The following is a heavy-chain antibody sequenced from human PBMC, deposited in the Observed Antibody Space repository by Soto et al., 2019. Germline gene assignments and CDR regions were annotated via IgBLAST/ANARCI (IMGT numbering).Heavy chain of an antibody. CDR3: GKASYGLGYFDY. CDR1: GDSLSTSFW. CDR2: IYHVGST. D-gene: IGHD3-16*01. Sequence: PSETLSLTCTVSGDSLSTSFWWTWVRQSPGKGLEWIGQIYHVGSTNYNPALKSRVTISVDKSKNQFSLKLTSVNAADTAVYYWGKASYGLGYFDYGGRGALVTVSS. V-gene: IGHV4-4*02. J-gene: IGHJ4*02.